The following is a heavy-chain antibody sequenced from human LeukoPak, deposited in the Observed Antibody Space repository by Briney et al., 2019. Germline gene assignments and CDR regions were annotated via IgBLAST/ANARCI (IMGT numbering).Heavy chain of an antibody. CDR1: GFTFSSYA. CDR3: AKHPAYDSSGYYYFDY. CDR2: ISGSGGST. Sequence: PGGSLRLSCAASGFTFSSYAMSWVRQAPGKGLEWVSAISGSGGSTYYADSVKGRFTISRDNSKNTLYLQMNSLRAEDTAVYYCAKHPAYDSSGYYYFDYWGQETLVTVSS. D-gene: IGHD3-22*01. J-gene: IGHJ4*02. V-gene: IGHV3-23*01.